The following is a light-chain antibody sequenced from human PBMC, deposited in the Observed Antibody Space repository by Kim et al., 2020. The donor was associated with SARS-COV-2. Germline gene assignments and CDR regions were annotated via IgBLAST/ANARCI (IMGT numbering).Light chain of an antibody. CDR3: CSFAGSHTYV. J-gene: IGLJ1*01. CDR2: DVI. Sequence: QAVTISCTGTSSDVGGYNYVSWYQQHPGKAPKLTIFDVIKRPSGVPDRFSGSKSGNTASLTISGLQAEDEADYYCCSFAGSHTYVFGSGTKVTVL. V-gene: IGLV2-11*01. CDR1: SSDVGGYNY.